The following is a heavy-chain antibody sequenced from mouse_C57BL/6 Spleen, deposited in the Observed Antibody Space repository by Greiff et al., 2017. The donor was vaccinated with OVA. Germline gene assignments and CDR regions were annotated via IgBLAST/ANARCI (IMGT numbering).Heavy chain of an antibody. Sequence: VQLQQSGPELVKPGASVKISCKASGYTFTDYYMNWVKQSHGKSLEWIGDINPKNGGTSYNQKFKGKATLTVDKSSSTAYMELRSLTSEDSAVYYCARYAYALYYFDYWGQGTTLTVSS. D-gene: IGHD2-2*01. V-gene: IGHV1-26*01. CDR1: GYTFTDYY. J-gene: IGHJ2*01. CDR2: INPKNGGT. CDR3: ARYAYALYYFDY.